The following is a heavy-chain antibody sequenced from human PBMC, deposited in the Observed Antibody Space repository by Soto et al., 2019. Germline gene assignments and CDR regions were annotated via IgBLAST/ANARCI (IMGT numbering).Heavy chain of an antibody. CDR3: ARRYGGNFDY. CDR2: IYYSGST. CDR1: GGSISRYY. V-gene: IGHV4-59*01. Sequence: PSETLSLTCTVSGGSISRYYWSWIRQPPGKGLEWIGYIYYSGSTNYNPSLKSRVTISVDTSKNQFSLNLSSVTAADTAVYYCARRYGGNFDYWGQGTLVTAPQ. J-gene: IGHJ4*02. D-gene: IGHD2-15*01.